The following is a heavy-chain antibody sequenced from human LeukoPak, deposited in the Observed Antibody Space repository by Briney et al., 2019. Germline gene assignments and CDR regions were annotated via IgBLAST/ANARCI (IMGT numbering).Heavy chain of an antibody. D-gene: IGHD3-10*01. Sequence: GGSLRLSCAASGFTFSSYAMSWVRQAPGKGLEWVSAISGSGGSTYYADSVKGRFTISRDNSKNTLYLQMNSLRAEDTAVYYCAKDLGLVRFGEFEYYFDYWGQGTLVTVSS. J-gene: IGHJ4*02. CDR2: ISGSGGST. CDR3: AKDLGLVRFGEFEYYFDY. CDR1: GFTFSSYA. V-gene: IGHV3-23*01.